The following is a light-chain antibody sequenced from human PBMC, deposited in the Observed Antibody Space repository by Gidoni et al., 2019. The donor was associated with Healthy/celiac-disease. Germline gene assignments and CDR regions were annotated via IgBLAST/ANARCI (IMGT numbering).Light chain of an antibody. CDR2: GNS. CDR3: QSYDSSLSGVV. V-gene: IGLV1-40*01. Sequence: QSVLPQPPSVSVAPGQRVTISCTGSSSNIGAVYDVHWYPQLPGTAPKLLIYGNSNRPSGVPHRFSCSKSGTSASLAITGLQAEDEADYYCQSYDSSLSGVVFGGGTKLTVL. CDR1: SSNIGAVYD. J-gene: IGLJ2*01.